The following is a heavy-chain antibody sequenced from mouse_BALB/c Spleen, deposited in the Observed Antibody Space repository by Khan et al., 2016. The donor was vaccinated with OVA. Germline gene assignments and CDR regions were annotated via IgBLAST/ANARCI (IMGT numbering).Heavy chain of an antibody. V-gene: IGHV1-9*01. CDR2: ILPGSGST. CDR1: GYKFSNYW. J-gene: IGHJ3*01. Sequence: QVQLQQPGTELMKPGASVKISCKASGYKFSNYWIEWVKQRPGHGLEWIGEILPGSGSTKYNVKFKGKATLTADTSSSTAFMQLSSLTSEDSAVNDGAGSYYGDCAQGTLVTVSA. D-gene: IGHD2-10*01. CDR3: AGSYYGD.